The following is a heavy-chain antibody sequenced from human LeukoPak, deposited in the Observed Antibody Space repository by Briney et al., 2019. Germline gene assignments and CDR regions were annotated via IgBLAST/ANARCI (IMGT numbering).Heavy chain of an antibody. D-gene: IGHD2-21*02. V-gene: IGHV3-48*01. CDR1: GFIFSSYS. CDR3: ARDSDWAFDF. Sequence: GGSLRLSCAASGFIFSSYSMTWVRQAPEKGLEWISYIRTDSTLIYYADSVKDRFTISRDNARNSLYLQVNSLRADDTAVYYCARDSDWAFDFWGRGTLVTVSS. CDR2: IRTDSTLI. J-gene: IGHJ4*02.